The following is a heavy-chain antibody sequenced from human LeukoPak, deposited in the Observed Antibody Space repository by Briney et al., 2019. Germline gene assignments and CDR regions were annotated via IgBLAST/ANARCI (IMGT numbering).Heavy chain of an antibody. CDR2: ISSSSSYI. J-gene: IGHJ3*02. Sequence: GGSLRLSCAASGFTFSSYSMNWVRQAPGKGLEWVSSISSSSSYIYYADSVKGRFTISRDNAKNSLYLQMNSLRAEDAAVYYCARGTVTTDAFDIWGQGTMVTVPS. CDR1: GFTFSSYS. CDR3: ARGTVTTDAFDI. V-gene: IGHV3-21*01. D-gene: IGHD4-17*01.